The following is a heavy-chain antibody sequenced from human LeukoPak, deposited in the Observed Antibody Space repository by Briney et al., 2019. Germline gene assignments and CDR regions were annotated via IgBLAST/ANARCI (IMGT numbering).Heavy chain of an antibody. CDR2: IHSTSGSI. CDR1: GFTFSSYH. J-gene: IGHJ4*02. Sequence: AGGSLRLSCAASGFTFSSYHMNWVRQAPGKGLEWLSYIHSTSGSIHYADSVRGRFTISRDNAKNSLYLQMNSLRAEDTAVYYCSRVVQDVTGADYWGQGTLVIVSS. D-gene: IGHD3-9*01. V-gene: IGHV3-48*01. CDR3: SRVVQDVTGADY.